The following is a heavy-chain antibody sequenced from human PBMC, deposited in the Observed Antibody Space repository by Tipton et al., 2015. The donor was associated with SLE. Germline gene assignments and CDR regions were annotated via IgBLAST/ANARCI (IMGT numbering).Heavy chain of an antibody. Sequence: LRLSCAVSGYSISSGYYWGWIRQPPGKGLEWIGSIYHSGSTYYNPFLKSRVTISVDTSKNQFSLKLSSVTAADTAVYYCARDGNLYYDFWSGYRYFDYWGQGTLVTVSS. J-gene: IGHJ4*02. CDR2: IYHSGST. CDR1: GYSISSGYY. V-gene: IGHV4-38-2*02. D-gene: IGHD3-3*01. CDR3: ARDGNLYYDFWSGYRYFDY.